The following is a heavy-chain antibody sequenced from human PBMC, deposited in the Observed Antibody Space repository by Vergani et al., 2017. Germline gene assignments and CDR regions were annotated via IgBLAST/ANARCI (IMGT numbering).Heavy chain of an antibody. D-gene: IGHD2-15*01. CDR1: GFTFNRYG. J-gene: IGHJ4*02. V-gene: IGHV3-30*02. Sequence: QVQLVQSGGGVVQPGGSLRLPGVASGFTFNRYGMQGFRQAPGKGLEWVAYVLFDGSNEYYADSVKGRFIVSRDNSNDALHLQMNSLRTDDTAVYYCARDLAYCHEGSCALWGQGSVVTVSS. CDR2: VLFDGSNE. CDR3: ARDLAYCHEGSCAL.